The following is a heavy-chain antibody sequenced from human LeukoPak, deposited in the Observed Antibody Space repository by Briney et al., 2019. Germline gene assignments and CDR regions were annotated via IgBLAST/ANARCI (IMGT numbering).Heavy chain of an antibody. J-gene: IGHJ1*01. Sequence: GGSLRLSCAASGFTFSSYAMSWVRQAPGKGLEWVSAISGSGGSTYYADSVKGRFTISRGNSKNTLYLQMNSLRAEDTAVYYCAKTGLGPPIYYYGSGEFQHWGQGTLVTVSS. CDR3: AKTGLGPPIYYYGSGEFQH. CDR1: GFTFSSYA. D-gene: IGHD3-10*01. V-gene: IGHV3-23*01. CDR2: ISGSGGST.